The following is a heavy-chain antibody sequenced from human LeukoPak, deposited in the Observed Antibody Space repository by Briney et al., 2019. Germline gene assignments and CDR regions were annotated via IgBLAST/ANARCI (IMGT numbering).Heavy chain of an antibody. CDR1: GGSFSGYY. D-gene: IGHD6-19*01. CDR2: INHSGST. V-gene: IGHV4-34*01. J-gene: IGHJ6*03. Sequence: SETLSLTCAVYGGSFSGYYWSWIRQPPGKGLEWIGEINHSGSTNYNPSLKSRVTISVDTSKNQFSLKLSSVTAADTAVYYCAKLSGYSSGWYEGPNYYMDVWGKGTTVTVSS. CDR3: AKLSGYSSGWYEGPNYYMDV.